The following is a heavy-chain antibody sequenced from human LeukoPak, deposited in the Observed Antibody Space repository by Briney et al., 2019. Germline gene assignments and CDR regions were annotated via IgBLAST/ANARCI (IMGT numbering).Heavy chain of an antibody. V-gene: IGHV4-4*07. CDR2: IYTSGST. Sequence: PSETLSLTCTVSGGSISSYYWSWIRQPAGKGLEWIGRIYTSGSTNYNPSLKSRVTISVDTSKNQFSLKLSSVTAADTAVYYCAREAASIAVAGTDLHGGKDYWGQGTLVTVSS. CDR3: AREAASIAVAGTDLHGGKDY. D-gene: IGHD6-19*01. CDR1: GGSISSYY. J-gene: IGHJ4*02.